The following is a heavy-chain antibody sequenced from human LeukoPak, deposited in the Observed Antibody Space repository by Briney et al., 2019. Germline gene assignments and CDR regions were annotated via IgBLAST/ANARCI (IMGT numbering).Heavy chain of an antibody. D-gene: IGHD1/OR15-1a*01. CDR3: ARRGPRLLNWYNDY. V-gene: IGHV4-4*02. J-gene: IGHJ4*02. Sequence: SETLSLTCTVSGGSISSSNWWNWVRQPPGKGLEWIGEIYHSGGTNYNPSLKSRVTISLDKSKNQFSLRLTSVTAADTAVYYCARRGPRLLNWYNDYWGQGTLVSVSS. CDR1: GGSISSSNW. CDR2: IYHSGGT.